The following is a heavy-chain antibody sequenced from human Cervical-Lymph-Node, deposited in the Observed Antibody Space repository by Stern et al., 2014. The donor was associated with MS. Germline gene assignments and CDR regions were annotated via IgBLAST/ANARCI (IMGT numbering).Heavy chain of an antibody. CDR2: IHHRGAT. J-gene: IGHJ3*02. CDR3: AAIGPLMEGAAFDI. D-gene: IGHD3-16*01. Sequence: VQLVESGPGLVKPSQTLSLSCTVSGAPVNSGCYYWTWIRQVPGKGLEWIGYIHHRGATFYNPPLKSRVTISVDTSENQVSLMLSSVTAADTAVYYCAAIGPLMEGAAFDIWGQGTLVTVSS. CDR1: GAPVNSGCYY. V-gene: IGHV4-31*03.